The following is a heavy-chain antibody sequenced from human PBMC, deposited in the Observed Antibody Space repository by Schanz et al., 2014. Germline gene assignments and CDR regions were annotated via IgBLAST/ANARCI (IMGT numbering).Heavy chain of an antibody. V-gene: IGHV1-69*02. CDR3: ARGRGFYDY. J-gene: IGHJ4*02. CDR2: IIPSLGLA. D-gene: IGHD3-10*01. Sequence: VQLEQSGAEVKKPGSSVKVSCKASGGTFSSFGINWVRQAPGQGLEWMGRIIPSLGLAKYEQKFQDKVTITADTSTTTAYMELSSLTSEDTAVHYCARGRGFYDYGGQGSLVTVSS. CDR1: GGTFSSFG.